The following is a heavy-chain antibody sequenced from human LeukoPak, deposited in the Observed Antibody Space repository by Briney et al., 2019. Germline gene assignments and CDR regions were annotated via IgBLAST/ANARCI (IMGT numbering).Heavy chain of an antibody. J-gene: IGHJ6*03. D-gene: IGHD1-1*01. CDR2: IGTASET. Sequence: GGSLRLSCAASGFTFSSFDMHCVRQPTGQGLECVSTIGTASETYYPGSVEGRFTLSRDNAKNSLYLQMNSLTAGDTAVYYCARGPPRGKYYYMEVGGKETTVTVSS. V-gene: IGHV3-13*01. CDR1: GFTFSSFD. CDR3: ARGPPRGKYYYMEV.